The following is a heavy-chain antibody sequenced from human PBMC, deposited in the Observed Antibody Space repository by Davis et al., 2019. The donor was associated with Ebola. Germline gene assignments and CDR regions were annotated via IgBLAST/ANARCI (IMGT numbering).Heavy chain of an antibody. CDR2: INPSGGST. Sequence: ASVKVSCKAPGYTFTRNYMHWLRQAPGQGLEWMAIINPSGGSTNYAQKFQGRVTVTRDTSTSTVYMELSSLRSDDTAVYYCARDGRMPRMLYGMDVWGQGTTVSVSS. V-gene: IGHV1-46*01. J-gene: IGHJ6*02. CDR1: GYTFTRNY. D-gene: IGHD3-16*02. CDR3: ARDGRMPRMLYGMDV.